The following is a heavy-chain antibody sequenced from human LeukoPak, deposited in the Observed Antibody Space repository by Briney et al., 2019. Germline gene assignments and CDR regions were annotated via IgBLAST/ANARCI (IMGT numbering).Heavy chain of an antibody. V-gene: IGHV4-59*01. CDR1: GGSISSYY. Sequence: SETLSLTCTVSGGSISSYYWSWIRHPPGKGLEWIGYIYYSGSTNYNPSLKSRVTISVDTSKNQFSLKLSSVTAADTAVYYCARVGFSSSVDYWGQGTLVTVSS. CDR2: IYYSGST. J-gene: IGHJ4*02. D-gene: IGHD6-13*01. CDR3: ARVGFSSSVDY.